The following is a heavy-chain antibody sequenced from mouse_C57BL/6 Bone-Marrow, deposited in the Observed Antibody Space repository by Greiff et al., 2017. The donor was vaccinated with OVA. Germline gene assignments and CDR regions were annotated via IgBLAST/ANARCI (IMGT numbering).Heavy chain of an antibody. Sequence: EVQLVESGGGLVKPGGSLKLSCAASGFTFSSYATSWVRQTPEKRLEWVATISDGGSYTYYPDNVKGRFTISRDNAKNNLYLQMSHLKSEDTAMYYCAREGDYDADYWGQGTSVTVSS. V-gene: IGHV5-4*01. J-gene: IGHJ4*01. CDR2: ISDGGSYT. CDR3: AREGDYDADY. CDR1: GFTFSSYA. D-gene: IGHD2-4*01.